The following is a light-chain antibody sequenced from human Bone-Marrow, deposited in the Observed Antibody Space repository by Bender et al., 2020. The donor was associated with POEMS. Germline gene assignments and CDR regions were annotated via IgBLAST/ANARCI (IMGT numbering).Light chain of an antibody. CDR2: YDD. CDR1: SSNIGNHG. Sequence: QSVVTQPPSLSEAPRQRVTISCSGSSSNIGNHGVNWYQQLPGEAPKLLIYYDDLLTPGVSDRFSASKSGTSASLAISRLQADDEAVFFCAAWDDTLSSVIFGGGTKLTVL. V-gene: IGLV1-36*01. CDR3: AAWDDTLSSVI. J-gene: IGLJ2*01.